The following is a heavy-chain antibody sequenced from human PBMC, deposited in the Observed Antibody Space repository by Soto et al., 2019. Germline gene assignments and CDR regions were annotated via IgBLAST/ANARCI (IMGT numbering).Heavy chain of an antibody. V-gene: IGHV4-39*01. CDR3: ARQAGGITIFGGWFDP. J-gene: IGHJ5*02. CDR2: IYYSGTT. Sequence: QLQLQESGPGLVKPSETLSLTCSVSDDSISSSSYYWGWIRQPPGKGLEWIGSIYYSGTTYYNPSLRSRVTISIDTSKNHFSLKLSSVTAADTAVYYCARQAGGITIFGGWFDPWGQGTLVTVSS. D-gene: IGHD3-3*01. CDR1: DDSISSSSYY.